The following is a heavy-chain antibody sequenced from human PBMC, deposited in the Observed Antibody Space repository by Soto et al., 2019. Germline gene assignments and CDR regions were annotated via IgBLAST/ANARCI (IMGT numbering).Heavy chain of an antibody. CDR1: GFTFINAW. CDR3: ATGRGYSGYVY. J-gene: IGHJ4*02. D-gene: IGHD5-12*01. V-gene: IGHV3-15*01. CDR2: IKSKTDGGTT. Sequence: EVQLVESGGDLVKPGGSLRLSCAASGFTFINAWMSWVRQAPGKGLEWVGRIKSKTDGGTTDYAAPVKGRFILSRDDSKQTVYLQMNSLKTEDTALYYCATGRGYSGYVYWGQGTLATVSS.